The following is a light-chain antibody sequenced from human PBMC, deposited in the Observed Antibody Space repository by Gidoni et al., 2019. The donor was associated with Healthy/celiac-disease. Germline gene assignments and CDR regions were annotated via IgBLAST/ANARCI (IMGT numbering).Light chain of an antibody. J-gene: IGKJ2*01. Sequence: DIQMNQSPSSLSASVGDRVTITCRARQSISSYLNWYQQKPGKAPKLLLYAASTLQSGVPFRFSGSGAGTDFTLTISSLQPEEFATYYCQQSYSTPTFGQGTKLEIK. V-gene: IGKV1-39*01. CDR1: QSISSY. CDR2: AAS. CDR3: QQSYSTPT.